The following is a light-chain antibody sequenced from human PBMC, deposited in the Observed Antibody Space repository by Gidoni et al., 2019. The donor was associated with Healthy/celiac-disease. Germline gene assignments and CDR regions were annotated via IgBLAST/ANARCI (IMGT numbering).Light chain of an antibody. Sequence: IVQTHSPCTLSLSPGERATLSCRASQSRSSSCLAWYQQKPGQAPRLLIYSASSRATGIPDRFSGSGSGTDFTLTISRLEPEDFAVYYCQQYGSSPLRTFGGGTKVEIK. V-gene: IGKV3-20*01. CDR1: QSRSSSC. CDR3: QQYGSSPLRT. CDR2: SAS. J-gene: IGKJ4*01.